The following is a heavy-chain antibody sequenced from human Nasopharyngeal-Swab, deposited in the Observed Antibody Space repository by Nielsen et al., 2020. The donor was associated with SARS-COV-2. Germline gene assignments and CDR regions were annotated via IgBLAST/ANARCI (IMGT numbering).Heavy chain of an antibody. D-gene: IGHD1-1*01. J-gene: IGHJ3*02. V-gene: IGHV3-33*01. CDR2: IWNDGSNK. Sequence: VSPAPRSGVEWVSVIWNDGSNKYYADSVKVRFTISRDNSKNTLYLQMNSLRAEDTAVYYCARGVRYNWNPDAFDIWGQGTMVTVSS. CDR3: ARGVRYNWNPDAFDI.